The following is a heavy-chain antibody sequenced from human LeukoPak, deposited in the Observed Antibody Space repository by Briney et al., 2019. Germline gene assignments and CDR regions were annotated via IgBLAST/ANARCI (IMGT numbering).Heavy chain of an antibody. CDR2: ISTNGST. CDR3: ARGGSGWSDGAFDI. D-gene: IGHD6-19*01. Sequence: SQTLSLTCTVSGGSISSGSYYWSWIRQPAGKGLEWIGRISTNGSTNYNPSLKSRVTISVDTSKNQFSLKLSSVTAADTAVYYCARGGSGWSDGAFDIWGQGTMVTVSS. CDR1: GGSISSGSYY. J-gene: IGHJ3*02. V-gene: IGHV4-61*02.